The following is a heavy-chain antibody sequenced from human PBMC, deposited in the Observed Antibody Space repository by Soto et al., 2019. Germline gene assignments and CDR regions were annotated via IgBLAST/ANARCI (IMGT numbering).Heavy chain of an antibody. V-gene: IGHV4-39*01. Sequence: QLQLQESGPGLVKPSETLSLTCTVSGGSISSSSYYWGWIRQPPGKGLEWIGSIYYSGSTYYNPSLKSRVTISVDTSKNQFSLKLSSVTAADTAVYYCARHVGGVRGCYGMNVWGQGTTVTVSS. CDR1: GGSISSSSYY. CDR3: ARHVGGVRGCYGMNV. J-gene: IGHJ6*02. CDR2: IYYSGST. D-gene: IGHD3-10*01.